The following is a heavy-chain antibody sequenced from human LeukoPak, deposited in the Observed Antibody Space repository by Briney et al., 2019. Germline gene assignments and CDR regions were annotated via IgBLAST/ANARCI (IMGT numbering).Heavy chain of an antibody. CDR3: ARVYSGYDLPGSLANYYFDY. J-gene: IGHJ4*02. D-gene: IGHD5-12*01. Sequence: PSETLSLTCTVSGGSISSYYWSWIRQPAGKGLEWIGRFYSGGSTDYNLSLKSRVTMSVDTSKNQFSLKLSSVTAADTAVYYCARVYSGYDLPGSLANYYFDYWGQGTLVTVSS. CDR1: GGSISSYY. CDR2: FYSGGST. V-gene: IGHV4-4*07.